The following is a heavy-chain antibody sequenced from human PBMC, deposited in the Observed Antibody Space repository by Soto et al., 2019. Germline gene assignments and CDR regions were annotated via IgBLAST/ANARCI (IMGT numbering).Heavy chain of an antibody. V-gene: IGHV3-23*01. CDR2: ISGSGGST. J-gene: IGHJ4*02. D-gene: IGHD6-13*01. CDR1: GITSSSYA. Sequence: GSLRLSCAASGITSSSYAMSWVRQAPGKGLEWVSAISGSGGSTYYADSVKGRFTISRDNSKNTLYLQMNSLRAEDTAIYYCAKNSAANDYWGQGTLVTVSS. CDR3: AKNSAANDY.